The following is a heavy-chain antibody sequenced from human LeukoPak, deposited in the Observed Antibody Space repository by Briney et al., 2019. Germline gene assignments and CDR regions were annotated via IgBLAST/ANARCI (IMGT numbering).Heavy chain of an antibody. CDR3: ARERSPFCSGGSCYSDY. D-gene: IGHD2-15*01. Sequence: GGSLRLSCAASGFTFSSYWMSWVRQAPGKGLEWVANIKQDGSEKYYVDSVKGRFTISRDNAKNSLYLQMNSLRAGDTAVYYCARERSPFCSGGSCYSDYWGQGTLVTVSS. J-gene: IGHJ4*02. CDR1: GFTFSSYW. V-gene: IGHV3-7*01. CDR2: IKQDGSEK.